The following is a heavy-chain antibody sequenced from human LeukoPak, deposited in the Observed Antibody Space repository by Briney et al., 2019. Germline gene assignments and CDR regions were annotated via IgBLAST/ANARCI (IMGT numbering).Heavy chain of an antibody. J-gene: IGHJ4*02. CDR2: ISYDGSNK. Sequence: GGSLRLSCAASGFTFSSYAMHWVRQAPGKGLEWVAVISYDGSNKYYADSVKGRFTISREYSKNTLYLQMDSLRAEDTAVYHCARDTGDSSGYYFDYWGQGTLVTVSS. D-gene: IGHD3-22*01. CDR3: ARDTGDSSGYYFDY. V-gene: IGHV3-30*01. CDR1: GFTFSSYA.